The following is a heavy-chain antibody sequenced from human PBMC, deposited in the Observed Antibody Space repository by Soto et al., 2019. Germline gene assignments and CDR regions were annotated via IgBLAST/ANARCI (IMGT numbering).Heavy chain of an antibody. D-gene: IGHD3-10*01. V-gene: IGHV3-15*01. CDR1: GFTFSNAW. CDR2: IKSKTDGGTT. CDR3: TTDYGSGTAFDY. J-gene: IGHJ4*02. Sequence: EVQLVESGGGLVQPGGSLRLSCAASGFTFSNAWMSWVRQAPGKGLEWVGRIKSKTDGGTTDYAAPVKGRFTISRDDSKNTLYLQMNSLKTEDTAVYYCTTDYGSGTAFDYWGQGTLVTVSS.